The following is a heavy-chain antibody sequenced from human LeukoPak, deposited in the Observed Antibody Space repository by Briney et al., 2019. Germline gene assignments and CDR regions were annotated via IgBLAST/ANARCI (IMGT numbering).Heavy chain of an antibody. CDR1: GFTFSSYS. V-gene: IGHV3-48*01. CDR2: ISSSSSTI. J-gene: IGHJ6*02. D-gene: IGHD4-11*01. CDR3: ARGEGNYGLVGYYGMDV. Sequence: PGGSLRLSCAASGFTFSSYSMNWVRQAPGKGLEWVSYISSSSSTIYYADPVKGRFTISRDNAKNSLYLQMNSLRAEDTAVYYCARGEGNYGLVGYYGMDVWGQGTTVTVSS.